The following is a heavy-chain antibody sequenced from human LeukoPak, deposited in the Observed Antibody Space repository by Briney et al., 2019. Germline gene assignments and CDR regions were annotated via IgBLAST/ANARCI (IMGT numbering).Heavy chain of an antibody. CDR1: GGSIISYY. D-gene: IGHD2-15*01. J-gene: IGHJ5*02. V-gene: IGHV4-59*01. Sequence: SETLSLTCTVSGGSIISYYWSWIRQPPGKGLEWIGYIYYSGSTNYNPSLKSRVTISVDTSKNQFSLKLSSVTAADTAVYYCARDRPWACSGGSCHGDWFDPWGQGTLVTVSS. CDR2: IYYSGST. CDR3: ARDRPWACSGGSCHGDWFDP.